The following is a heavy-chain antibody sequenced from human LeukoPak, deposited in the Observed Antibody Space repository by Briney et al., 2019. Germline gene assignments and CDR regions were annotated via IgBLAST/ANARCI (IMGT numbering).Heavy chain of an antibody. D-gene: IGHD3/OR15-3a*01. Sequence: GGSLRLSCSASGFTFGTFAMHWVRQAPGKGLEYISTISSIGGGTDYADSVKGRFTISSDNSKNTLFIQMSSLRAEDTAVYYCVKFPDWWGQGTLVTVSS. CDR1: GFTFGTFA. V-gene: IGHV3-64*05. J-gene: IGHJ4*02. CDR2: ISSIGGGT. CDR3: VKFPDW.